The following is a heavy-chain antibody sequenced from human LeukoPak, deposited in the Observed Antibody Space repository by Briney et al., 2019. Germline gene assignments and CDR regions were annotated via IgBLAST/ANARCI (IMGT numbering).Heavy chain of an antibody. V-gene: IGHV1-18*01. J-gene: IGHJ4*02. CDR2: ISGYNGNT. D-gene: IGHD5-18*01. CDR1: GYTFTSYG. CDR3: ARVPLGYRYSYGSFDY. Sequence: ASVKVSCKASGYTFTSYGISWVRQAPGQGLEWMGWISGYNGNTKYAQKFQARVTLTTDTSTSTAYMELWSLRSDDTALYYCARVPLGYRYSYGSFDYWGQGTLVTVSS.